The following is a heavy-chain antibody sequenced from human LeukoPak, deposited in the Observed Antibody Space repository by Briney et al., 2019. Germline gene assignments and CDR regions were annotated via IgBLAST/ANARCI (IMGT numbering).Heavy chain of an antibody. D-gene: IGHD4-11*01. CDR3: ARGLLGAVTTFDY. CDR1: EFTLSSYW. CDR2: IKHDGSEK. Sequence: GGSLRLSCAAPEFTLSSYWMSWVRQPSGSGLEWVATIKHDGSEKYYGDSVKGRFTLSRDNVDSSLYLQMNSLRAEDTAVYYCARGLLGAVTTFDYWGQGTLVTVSS. J-gene: IGHJ4*02. V-gene: IGHV3-7*03.